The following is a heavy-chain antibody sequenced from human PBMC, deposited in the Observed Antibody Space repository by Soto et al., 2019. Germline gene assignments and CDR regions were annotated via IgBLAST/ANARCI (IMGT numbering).Heavy chain of an antibody. Sequence: GSLRLSCAASGFTFSSYGMHWVRQAPGKGLEWVAVISYDGSNKYYADSVKGRFTISRDNSKNTLYLQTNSLRAEDTAVYYCAKERGYNYGYDAMDVWGQGTTVTVSS. CDR2: ISYDGSNK. J-gene: IGHJ6*02. CDR3: AKERGYNYGYDAMDV. V-gene: IGHV3-30*18. CDR1: GFTFSSYG. D-gene: IGHD5-18*01.